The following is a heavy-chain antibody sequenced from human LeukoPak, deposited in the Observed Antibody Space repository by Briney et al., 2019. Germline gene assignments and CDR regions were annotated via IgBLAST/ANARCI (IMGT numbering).Heavy chain of an antibody. Sequence: GGSLRLSCAASGFTVSSNYKSWVRQAPGKGLEWVSVIYSGGSTYYADPVKGRFTISRDNSKNTLYLQMNSLRAEDTAVYYCARDEVGATFDYWGQGTLVTVSS. D-gene: IGHD1-26*01. CDR1: GFTVSSNY. V-gene: IGHV3-66*02. CDR3: ARDEVGATFDY. J-gene: IGHJ4*02. CDR2: IYSGGST.